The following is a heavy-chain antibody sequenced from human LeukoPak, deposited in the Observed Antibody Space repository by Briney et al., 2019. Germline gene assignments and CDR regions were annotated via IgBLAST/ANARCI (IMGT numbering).Heavy chain of an antibody. CDR3: AKDLQQWLVRAFDI. CDR2: ISYDGSDK. V-gene: IGHV3-30*18. D-gene: IGHD6-19*01. Sequence: GGSLRLSCAASGFTFSSYGMHWVRQAPGKGLEWVAVISYDGSDKYYADSVKGRFTISRDNSKNTLYLQTNSLRAEDTSVYYCAKDLQQWLVRAFDIWGQGTMVTVSS. J-gene: IGHJ3*02. CDR1: GFTFSSYG.